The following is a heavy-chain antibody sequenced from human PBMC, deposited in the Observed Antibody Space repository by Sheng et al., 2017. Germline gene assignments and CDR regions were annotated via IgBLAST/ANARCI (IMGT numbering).Heavy chain of an antibody. CDR3: AKGSGSYHAYNWFAP. J-gene: IGHJ5*02. D-gene: IGHD3-10*01. CDR2: ISGSGAST. CDR1: GFTFSSYA. Sequence: EVQLVESGGGLVQPGESLRLSCATSGFTFSSYAMSWVRQAPGRGLEWVSGISGSGASTDYADSVKGRFTISRDNSKNTLYLQMNRLRGEDTAVYYCAKGSGSYHAYNWFAPWGQGSLVTVSS. V-gene: IGHV3-23*04.